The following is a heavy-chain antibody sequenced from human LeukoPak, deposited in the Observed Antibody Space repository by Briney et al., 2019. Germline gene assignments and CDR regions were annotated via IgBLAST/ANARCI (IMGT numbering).Heavy chain of an antibody. CDR2: IYYSGST. D-gene: IGHD5-18*01. CDR1: GGSISSSSYY. J-gene: IGHJ4*02. CDR3: AREDRRYSYGYGRARAPDY. V-gene: IGHV4-39*07. Sequence: SETLSLTCTVSGGSISSSSYYWGWIRQPPGKGLEWIGSIYYSGSTYYNPSLKSRVTISVDTSKNQFSLKLSSVTAADTAVYYCAREDRRYSYGYGRARAPDYWGQGTLVTVSS.